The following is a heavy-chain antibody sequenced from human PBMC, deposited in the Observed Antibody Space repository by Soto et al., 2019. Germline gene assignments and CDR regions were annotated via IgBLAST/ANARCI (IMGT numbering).Heavy chain of an antibody. CDR1: GFTFSSYA. V-gene: IGHV3-23*01. Sequence: EVQLLESGGGLVQPGGSLRLSCAASGFTFSSYAMSWVRQAPGKGLEWVSAISGSGGSTYYADSVKGRCTISRDNAKNALYLQMSSLRAEDTAVYYCAKDRRFGIAVADYWYFALWGRGTLVTVSS. J-gene: IGHJ2*01. D-gene: IGHD6-19*01. CDR3: AKDRRFGIAVADYWYFAL. CDR2: ISGSGGST.